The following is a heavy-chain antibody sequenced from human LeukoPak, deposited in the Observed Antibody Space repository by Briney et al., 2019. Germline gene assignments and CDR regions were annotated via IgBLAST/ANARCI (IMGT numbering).Heavy chain of an antibody. CDR2: IYSGGST. Sequence: GGSLRLSCAASGFTVSSNYMSWVRQAPGKGLEWVSVIYSGGSTYYADSVKGRFTISRDNSKNTLYLQMSSLRAEDTAVYYCVTKYCSSTSCFMREGFFDYWGQGTLVTVSS. D-gene: IGHD2-2*01. J-gene: IGHJ4*02. CDR1: GFTVSSNY. V-gene: IGHV3-66*01. CDR3: VTKYCSSTSCFMREGFFDY.